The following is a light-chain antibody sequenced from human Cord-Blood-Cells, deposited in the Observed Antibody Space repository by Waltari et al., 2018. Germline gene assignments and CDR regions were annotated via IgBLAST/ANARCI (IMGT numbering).Light chain of an antibody. Sequence: DIVMTRSALSLPVTPGEPASISCRPGQSLLHSNGYNYLDWYLPKPGQSPQLLIYLGSNQASGVPDRFSGSGSGTDFTLKISRVEAEDVGVYYCMQALQTPWTFGQGTKVEIK. V-gene: IGKV2-28*01. CDR1: QSLLHSNGYNY. CDR2: LGS. CDR3: MQALQTPWT. J-gene: IGKJ1*01.